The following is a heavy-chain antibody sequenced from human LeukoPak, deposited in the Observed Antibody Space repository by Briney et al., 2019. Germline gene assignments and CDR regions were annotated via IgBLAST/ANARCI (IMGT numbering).Heavy chain of an antibody. CDR1: GFTFSDYY. CDR3: AKERTSGYYFFDY. CDR2: ISGSGGSI. D-gene: IGHD3-3*01. Sequence: GGSLRLSCAASGFTFSDYYMSWIRQAPGKGLEWVSTISGSGGSIYYADSVKGRFTISRDSSKNTLYLQMNSLRAEDTAVYYCAKERTSGYYFFDYWGQGTLVTVSS. V-gene: IGHV3-23*01. J-gene: IGHJ4*02.